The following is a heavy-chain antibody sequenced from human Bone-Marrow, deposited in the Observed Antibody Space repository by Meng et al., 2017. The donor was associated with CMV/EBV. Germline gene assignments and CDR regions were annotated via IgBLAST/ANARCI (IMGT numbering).Heavy chain of an antibody. D-gene: IGHD1-1*01. CDR2: IYYSGST. V-gene: IGHV4-31*02. J-gene: IGHJ4*02. Sequence: SGGSISSGGYYWSWIRQHPGKGLEWIGYIYYSGSTYYNPSLKSRVTISVDTSKNQFSLKLSPVTAADTAVYYCARDSVPEGGTVDYWGQGTLVTVSS. CDR3: ARDSVPEGGTVDY. CDR1: GGSISSGGYY.